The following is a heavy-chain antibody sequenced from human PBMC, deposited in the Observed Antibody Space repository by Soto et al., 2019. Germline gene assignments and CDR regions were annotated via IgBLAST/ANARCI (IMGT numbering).Heavy chain of an antibody. D-gene: IGHD3-3*01. CDR1: GDSISSGGYY. CDR2: IYYSGST. V-gene: IGHV4-31*03. Sequence: SETLSLTCTVSGDSISSGGYYWSWIRQHPGKGLEWIGYIYYSGSTYYNPSLKSRVTISVDTSKNQFSLKLSSVTAVDTAVYYCAGTPWSVYRFAYWGQGTLVTVSS. CDR3: AGTPWSVYRFAY. J-gene: IGHJ4*02.